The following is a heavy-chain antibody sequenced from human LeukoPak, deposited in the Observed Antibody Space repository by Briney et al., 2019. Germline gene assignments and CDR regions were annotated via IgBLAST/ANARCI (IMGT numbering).Heavy chain of an antibody. Sequence: GGSLRLSCAASGFTFNSYSMNWVRQAPGKGLEWVSAISGSRGHTYYADSVRGRFTISRDNSKNTLYLQMNSLRAEDTAVYYCAKATYYYGSGSSPFDYWGQGTLVTVSS. CDR2: ISGSRGHT. D-gene: IGHD3-10*01. CDR3: AKATYYYGSGSSPFDY. J-gene: IGHJ4*02. V-gene: IGHV3-23*01. CDR1: GFTFNSYS.